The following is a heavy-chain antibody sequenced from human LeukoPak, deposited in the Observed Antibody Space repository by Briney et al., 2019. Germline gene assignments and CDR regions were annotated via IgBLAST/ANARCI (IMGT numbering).Heavy chain of an antibody. J-gene: IGHJ4*02. CDR1: GGSFSGYY. CDR2: INHSEIT. V-gene: IGHV4-34*01. CDR3: ARAVTYHDVQTGYYRDYFDY. D-gene: IGHD3-9*01. Sequence: PSQTLSLTCAVYGGSFSGYYWSWIRQPPGKGLEWIGEINHSEITNYNPSLKSRITMSVDTSKKQFSLKLSSVTAADTAVYYCARAVTYHDVQTGYYRDYFDYWGQGILVTVSS.